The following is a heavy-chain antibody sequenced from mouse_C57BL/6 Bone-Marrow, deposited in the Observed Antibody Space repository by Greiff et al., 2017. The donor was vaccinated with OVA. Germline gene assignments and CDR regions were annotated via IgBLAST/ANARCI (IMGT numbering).Heavy chain of an antibody. D-gene: IGHD2-4*01. J-gene: IGHJ4*01. Sequence: EVMLVESGGGLVKPGGSLKLSCAASGFTFSDYGMHWVRQAPEKGLEWVAYISSGSSTIYYADTVKGRFTISRDNAKNTLFLQMTSLRSEDTAMYYCALIYYDYEMDYWGQGTSVTVSS. CDR1: GFTFSDYG. V-gene: IGHV5-17*01. CDR2: ISSGSSTI. CDR3: ALIYYDYEMDY.